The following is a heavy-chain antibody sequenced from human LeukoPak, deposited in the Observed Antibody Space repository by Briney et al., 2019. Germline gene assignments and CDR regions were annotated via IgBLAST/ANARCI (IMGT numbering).Heavy chain of an antibody. V-gene: IGHV1-69*05. Sequence: SVKVSCKASDYTFVSFGITWVRQAPGQGLEWLGGIMPLFGTAGYAQKFQGRVTITKDESTRTVYLELTSLTSDDTAVYYCARDVHGDYGSGWFDPWGQGTLVSVSS. CDR3: ARDVHGDYGSGWFDP. CDR1: DYTFVSFG. CDR2: IMPLFGTA. D-gene: IGHD4-17*01. J-gene: IGHJ5*02.